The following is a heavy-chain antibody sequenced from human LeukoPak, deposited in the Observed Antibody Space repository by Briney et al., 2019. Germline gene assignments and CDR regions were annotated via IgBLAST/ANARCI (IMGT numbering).Heavy chain of an antibody. CDR1: GYTFTSYD. CDR2: MNPNSGNT. J-gene: IGHJ4*02. D-gene: IGHD6-13*01. V-gene: IGHV1-8*01. CDR3: ARVRLIAAAGTLGY. Sequence: ASVKVSCKASGYTFTSYDINWVRQATGQGLEWMGWMNPNSGNTGYAQKFQGRVTMTRNTSISTAYMELSSLRSEDTAVYYCARVRLIAAAGTLGYRGQGTLVTVSS.